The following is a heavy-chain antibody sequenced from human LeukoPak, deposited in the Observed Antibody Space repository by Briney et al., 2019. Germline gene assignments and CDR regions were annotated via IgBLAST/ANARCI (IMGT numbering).Heavy chain of an antibody. CDR1: GYTFTSYD. CDR3: ARGDWEVIITQYYMDV. Sequence: ASAKVSCKASGYTFTSYDINWVRQATGQGLEWMGWMNPNSGNTGYAQKFQGRVTMARNTSISTAYMELSSLRSEDTAVYYCARGDWEVIITQYYMDVWGKGTTVTVSS. J-gene: IGHJ6*03. D-gene: IGHD3-3*01. CDR2: MNPNSGNT. V-gene: IGHV1-8*01.